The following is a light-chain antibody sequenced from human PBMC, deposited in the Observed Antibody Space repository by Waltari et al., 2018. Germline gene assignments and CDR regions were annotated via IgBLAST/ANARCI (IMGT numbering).Light chain of an antibody. CDR3: QQYATSPLT. CDR1: QSVGSNY. Sequence: EIVLTQSPGTLSLSPGERASLSCRASQSVGSNYLAWYQQKPGQAPRLLIYSASSRATGIPDRFSGSGSGTDFTLAISRLEPEDFAVYYCQQYATSPLTFVGGTKVEIK. J-gene: IGKJ4*01. V-gene: IGKV3-20*01. CDR2: SAS.